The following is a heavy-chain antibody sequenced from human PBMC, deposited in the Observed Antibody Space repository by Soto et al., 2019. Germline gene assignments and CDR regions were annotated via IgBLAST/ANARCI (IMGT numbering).Heavy chain of an antibody. CDR3: AGNWNDGDDYFDY. D-gene: IGHD1-1*01. CDR2: INPNSGGT. V-gene: IGHV1-2*02. Sequence: QVRLVQSGAELKKPGASVKVSCKASGYTFTEIYLQWVRQAPGQGLEWMGWINPNSGGTSYAKKFQGRVTMTRDTSINTAYMELSRLTSDDTAVYYCAGNWNDGDDYFDYWGQGTLVTVSS. CDR1: GYTFTEIY. J-gene: IGHJ4*02.